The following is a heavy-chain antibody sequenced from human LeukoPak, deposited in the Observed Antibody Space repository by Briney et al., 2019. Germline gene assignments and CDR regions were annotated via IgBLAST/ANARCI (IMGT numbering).Heavy chain of an antibody. V-gene: IGHV1-69*04. CDR2: IIPILGIA. D-gene: IGHD6-19*01. CDR3: ARALGIAVAGSKY. J-gene: IGHJ4*02. CDR1: GGTFSSYA. Sequence: SVKVSCKASGGTFSSYAISWVRQAPGQGLEWMGRIIPILGIANYAQKFQGRVTITADKSTSTAYMELSSLRSEDTAVYCCARALGIAVAGSKYWGRGTLVTVSS.